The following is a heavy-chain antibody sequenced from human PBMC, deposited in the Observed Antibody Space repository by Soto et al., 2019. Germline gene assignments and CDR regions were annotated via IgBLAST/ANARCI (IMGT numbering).Heavy chain of an antibody. CDR3: ARRDWSLSWYFDY. J-gene: IGHJ4*02. D-gene: IGHD3-9*01. CDR1: GGSISSYY. CDR2: IYYSGST. Sequence: SETLSLTCTVSGGSISSYYWSWIRQPPGKGLEWIGYIYYSGSTNYNPSLKSRVTISVDTSKNQFSLKLSSVTAADTAVYYCARRDWSLSWYFDYWGQGTLVTAPQ. V-gene: IGHV4-59*08.